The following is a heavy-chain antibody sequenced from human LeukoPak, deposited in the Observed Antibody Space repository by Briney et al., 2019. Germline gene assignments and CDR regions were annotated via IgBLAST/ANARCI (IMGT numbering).Heavy chain of an antibody. Sequence: GGSLRLSCAASGSTFSSTAMHWVRQAPGKGLEWVAVILFDGSKQYYADSVKGRFIISRDNSKNTLYLQMNSLRPEDTAMFYCARNTAMASIDALGLWGQGTMVIVSS. CDR1: GSTFSSTA. CDR3: ARNTAMASIDALGL. CDR2: ILFDGSKQ. V-gene: IGHV3-30-3*01. J-gene: IGHJ3*01. D-gene: IGHD5-18*01.